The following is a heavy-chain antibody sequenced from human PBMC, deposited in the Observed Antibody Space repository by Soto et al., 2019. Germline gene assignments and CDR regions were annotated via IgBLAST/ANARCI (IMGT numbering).Heavy chain of an antibody. V-gene: IGHV1-69*12. CDR2: IIPIFGTA. CDR1: GGTFRSYA. CDR3: ARSTIVATTGSYWYFDL. D-gene: IGHD5-12*01. Sequence: QVQLVQSGAEVKKPGSSVKVSCKASGGTFRSYAISWVRQAPGQGLEWMGGIIPIFGTANYAQKFQGRVTITADESTSTAYMELSSLRSEDTAVYYCARSTIVATTGSYWYFDLWGRGTLVTVSS. J-gene: IGHJ2*01.